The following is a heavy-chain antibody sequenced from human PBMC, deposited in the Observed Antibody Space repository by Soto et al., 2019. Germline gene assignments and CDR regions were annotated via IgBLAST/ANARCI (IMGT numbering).Heavy chain of an antibody. V-gene: IGHV3-33*01. CDR3: ASGYCSGGSCYLGMGY. Sequence: GGSLRLSCAASGFTFSSYGMHWVRQAPGKGLEWVAVIWYDGSNKYYADSVKGRFTISRDNSKNTLYLQMNSLRAEDTAVYYCASGYCSGGSCYLGMGYWGQGTLVTVSS. CDR2: IWYDGSNK. D-gene: IGHD2-15*01. J-gene: IGHJ4*02. CDR1: GFTFSSYG.